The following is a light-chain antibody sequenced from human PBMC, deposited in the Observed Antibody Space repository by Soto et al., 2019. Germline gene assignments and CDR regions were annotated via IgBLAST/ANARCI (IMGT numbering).Light chain of an antibody. Sequence: DIVLTQSPVSLPVTPGEPASISCRSSQSLLHSNGYNYLDWFLQKPGQSPQLLISLGSNRASGVPDRFSGSGSGTDFTLKISRVEAEDVGVYYCMQALQSPKTFGQGNKVEIK. CDR1: QSLLHSNGYNY. J-gene: IGKJ1*01. V-gene: IGKV2-28*01. CDR3: MQALQSPKT. CDR2: LGS.